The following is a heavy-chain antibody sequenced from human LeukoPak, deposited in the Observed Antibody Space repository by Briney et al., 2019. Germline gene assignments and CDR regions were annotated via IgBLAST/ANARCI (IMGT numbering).Heavy chain of an antibody. CDR1: GDSVSSNTAA. CDR2: TYYRSKWYN. J-gene: IGHJ4*02. Sequence: SQTPSLTCAISGDSVSSNTAAWNWIRQSPSRGLEWLGRTYYRSKWYNDYAVSVRSRIAINPDTSENQFSLQLNSVTPEDTAVYYCARDRGSCCPFDYWGQGILVTVSS. D-gene: IGHD2-15*01. V-gene: IGHV6-1*01. CDR3: ARDRGSCCPFDY.